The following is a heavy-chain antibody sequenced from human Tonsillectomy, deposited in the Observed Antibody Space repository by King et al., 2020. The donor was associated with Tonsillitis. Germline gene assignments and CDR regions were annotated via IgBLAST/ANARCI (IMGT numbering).Heavy chain of an antibody. J-gene: IGHJ3*02. CDR3: ASGIPSSDLGAFDI. V-gene: IGHV3-7*01. CDR2: IKQDGSEK. Sequence: VQLVESGGGLVQPGGSLRLSCAASGFTFSSYWMSWVRQAPGKGREWVANIKQDGSEKYYVDSVKGRFTISRDNAKNSLYLQMNSLRAEDTAVYYCASGIPSSDLGAFDIWGQGTMVTVSS. CDR1: GFTFSSYW. D-gene: IGHD6-6*01.